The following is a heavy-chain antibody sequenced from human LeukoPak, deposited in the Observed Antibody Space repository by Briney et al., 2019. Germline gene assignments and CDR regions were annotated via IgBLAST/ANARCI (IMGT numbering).Heavy chain of an antibody. J-gene: IGHJ4*02. CDR2: IYYSGGT. V-gene: IGHV4-59*01. CDR3: ARAPEYGLYYFDY. D-gene: IGHD1-14*01. CDR1: GGSISSYY. Sequence: PSETLSLTCTVSGGSISSYYWSWIRQPPGKGLEWIGYIYYSGGTNYNPSLKSRVTISVDTSKNQFSLKLRSVTAADTAVYYCARAPEYGLYYFDYWGQGTLVTVSS.